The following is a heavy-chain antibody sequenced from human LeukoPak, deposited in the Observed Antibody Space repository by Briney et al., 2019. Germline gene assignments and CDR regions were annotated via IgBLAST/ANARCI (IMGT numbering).Heavy chain of an antibody. CDR1: GFTFNSYS. J-gene: IGHJ6*03. CDR2: ISSSSNYI. Sequence: TAGGSLRLSCAASGFTFNSYSMNWVRQAPGKGLEWVSSISSSSNYIYYADSVKGRFTISRDNAETSLYLQMNSLRAEDTAVYYCAKVPPLVVSTNMDVWGKGTTVTVSS. V-gene: IGHV3-21*01. D-gene: IGHD2-15*01. CDR3: AKVPPLVVSTNMDV.